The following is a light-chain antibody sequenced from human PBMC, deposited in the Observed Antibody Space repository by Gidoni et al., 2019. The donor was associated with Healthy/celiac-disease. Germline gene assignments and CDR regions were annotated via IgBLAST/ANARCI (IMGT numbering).Light chain of an antibody. CDR2: KVS. J-gene: IGKJ1*01. CDR1: QSLVYSDGNTY. Sequence: DVVMTQSPLSLPVTLGQPASISCRSSQSLVYSDGNTYLNWFQQRPGPSPRRLIYKVSNRDSGVPDRCSGRGSGTDFTLKISRVDAEYVGVYYCMQGTHRPVTFGQGTKVEIK. V-gene: IGKV2-30*01. CDR3: MQGTHRPVT.